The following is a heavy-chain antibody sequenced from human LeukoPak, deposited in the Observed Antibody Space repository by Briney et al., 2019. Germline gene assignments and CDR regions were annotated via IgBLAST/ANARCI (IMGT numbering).Heavy chain of an antibody. CDR1: GFTFSSYG. Sequence: PGRSLRLSCAASGFTFSSYGMHWVRQAPGKGLEWISYISSRSSDIYYADSVKGRFTISRDNAKNSLYLQIHSLRAEDTAVYYCAKSREEDDYVWGSFRPYFDSWGQGTLVTVSS. CDR2: ISSRSSDI. V-gene: IGHV3-21*01. CDR3: AKSREEDDYVWGSFRPYFDS. J-gene: IGHJ4*01. D-gene: IGHD3-16*02.